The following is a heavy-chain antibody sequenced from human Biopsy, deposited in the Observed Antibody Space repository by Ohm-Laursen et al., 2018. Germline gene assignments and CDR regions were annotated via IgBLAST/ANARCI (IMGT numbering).Heavy chain of an antibody. D-gene: IGHD4-17*01. V-gene: IGHV1-2*02. Sequence: EASVKVSCKVSGYTFTAYFIHWVRQAPGQGLEWLGWINPNNGATYYTQTFQGRVTLTRDTSISTAYMDLTRLRSDDTAVYYCARDYGDSPDYWGQGTLVTVSS. CDR3: ARDYGDSPDY. CDR2: INPNNGAT. J-gene: IGHJ4*02. CDR1: GYTFTAYF.